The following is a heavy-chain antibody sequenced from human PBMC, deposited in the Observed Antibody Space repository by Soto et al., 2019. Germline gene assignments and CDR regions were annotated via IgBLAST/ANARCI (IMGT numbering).Heavy chain of an antibody. V-gene: IGHV3-53*01. J-gene: IGHJ6*02. Sequence: PGGSLRLSCAASGFTVSSNYMSWVRQAPGKGLEWVSVIYSGGSTYYADSVRGRFTISRGNSKNTLYLQMKSLRAEDTAVYYCARDPSATRHGMDVWGQGTTVTVSS. CDR3: ARDPSATRHGMDV. CDR2: IYSGGST. CDR1: GFTVSSNY.